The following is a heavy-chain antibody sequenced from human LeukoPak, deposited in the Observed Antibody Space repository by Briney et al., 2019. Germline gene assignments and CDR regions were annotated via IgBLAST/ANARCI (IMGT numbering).Heavy chain of an antibody. CDR1: GFAFSSYS. D-gene: IGHD3-3*01. V-gene: IGHV3-21*01. Sequence: PGGSLRLSCAASGFAFSSYSMNWVRQAPGKGLEWVSSISSSSSYIYYADSVKGRFTISRDNAKNSLYLQMNSLRAEDTAVYDCARYRVTGGRSITIFGVLISLWGQGTLVTVSS. J-gene: IGHJ4*02. CDR3: ARYRVTGGRSITIFGVLISL. CDR2: ISSSSSYI.